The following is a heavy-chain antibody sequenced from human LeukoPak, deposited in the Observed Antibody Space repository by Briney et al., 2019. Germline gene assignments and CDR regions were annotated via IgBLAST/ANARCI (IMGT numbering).Heavy chain of an antibody. CDR1: GGSISSYY. J-gene: IGHJ4*02. V-gene: IGHV4-59*08. Sequence: SETLSLTCTVSGGSISSYYWSWIRQPPGKGLAWIGYIYYSGSTNYNPSLKSRVTISVDTSKNQFSLKLSSVTAADTAVFFRAEGGIRDFDFWGQGTLVTVSS. CDR2: IYYSGST. CDR3: AEGGIRDFDF. D-gene: IGHD5-24*01.